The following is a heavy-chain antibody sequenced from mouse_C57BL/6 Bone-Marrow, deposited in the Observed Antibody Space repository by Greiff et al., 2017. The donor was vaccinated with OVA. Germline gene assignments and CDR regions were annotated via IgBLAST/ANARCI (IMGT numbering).Heavy chain of an antibody. J-gene: IGHJ4*01. Sequence: QVQLQQSDAELVKPGASVTISCKVSGYTFTDHPLHWMKQRPDQGLEWLGYIYPRDGSTKYNEKFKGKATLTADKSSSTAYMQLNSLTSEDSAVYFCASPLLLPSYYARDYWGQGTSVTVSS. CDR3: ASPLLLPSYYARDY. CDR2: IYPRDGST. V-gene: IGHV1-78*01. CDR1: GYTFTDHP. D-gene: IGHD1-1*01.